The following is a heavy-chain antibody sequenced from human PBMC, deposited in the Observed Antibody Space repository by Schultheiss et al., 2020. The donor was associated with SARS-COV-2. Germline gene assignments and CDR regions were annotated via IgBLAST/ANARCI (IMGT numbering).Heavy chain of an antibody. CDR1: GFTVSSNY. V-gene: IGHV3-23*01. CDR3: AKQYDFWSGYHADAFDI. J-gene: IGHJ3*02. D-gene: IGHD3-3*01. Sequence: GGSLRLSCAASGFTVSSNYMSWVRQAPGKGLEWVSAISGSGGSTYYADSVKGRFTISRDNSKNTLYLQMNSLRAEDTAVYYCAKQYDFWSGYHADAFDIWGQGTMVTVSS. CDR2: ISGSGGST.